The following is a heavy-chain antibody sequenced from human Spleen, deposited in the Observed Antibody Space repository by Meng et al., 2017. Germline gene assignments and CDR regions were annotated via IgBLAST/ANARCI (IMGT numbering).Heavy chain of an antibody. V-gene: IGHV1-18*01. D-gene: IGHD6-13*01. Sequence: ASVKVSCKASGYTFSSYVITWVRQAPGQGLEWMGWINAYNGNTKYAQKFQGRVTMTTDTATSTAYMELSGLRSDDTAMYYCARDENISAAGKLFGDYWGQGTLVTVSS. CDR2: INAYNGNT. J-gene: IGHJ4*01. CDR1: GYTFSSYV. CDR3: ARDENISAAGKLFGDY.